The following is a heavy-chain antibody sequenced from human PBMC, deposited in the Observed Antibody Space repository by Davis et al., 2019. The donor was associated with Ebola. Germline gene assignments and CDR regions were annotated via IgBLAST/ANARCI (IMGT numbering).Heavy chain of an antibody. J-gene: IGHJ4*02. CDR1: GFTVNSYW. V-gene: IGHV3-7*01. Sequence: GGSLRLSCAASGFTVNSYWMSWVRRAPGKGLEWVANIKEDGTERDYGHSVKGRFTISRDDATNSLYLQMNNLGAEDKAVYYCARDVYWGQGILVTVSS. CDR3: ARDVY. CDR2: IKEDGTER.